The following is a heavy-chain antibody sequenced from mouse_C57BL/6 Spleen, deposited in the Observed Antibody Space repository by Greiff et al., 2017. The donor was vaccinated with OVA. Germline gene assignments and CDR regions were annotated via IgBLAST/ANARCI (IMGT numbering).Heavy chain of an antibody. CDR3: TNYYGSSYYFDD. V-gene: IGHV1-15*01. CDR1: GYTFTDYE. J-gene: IGHJ2*01. Sequence: QVQLQQSGAELVRPGASVTLSCKASGYTFTDYEMHWVKQTPVHGLEWIGAIDPETGGTAYNQKFKGKAILTADKSSSTAYMELRSLTSEDSAVYYCTNYYGSSYYFDDWGQGTTLTVSS. D-gene: IGHD1-1*01. CDR2: IDPETGGT.